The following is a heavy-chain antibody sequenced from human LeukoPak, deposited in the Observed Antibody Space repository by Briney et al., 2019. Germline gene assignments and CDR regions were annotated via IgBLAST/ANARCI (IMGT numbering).Heavy chain of an antibody. V-gene: IGHV1-2*02. D-gene: IGHD7-27*01. J-gene: IGHJ4*02. CDR3: ARFDQDWGTFDY. Sequence: ASVKVSCKASGYTFTGYYMHWVRRARGQGLEGMGWIKPDNGDTNYVQKFQGRVTMTRDTSITTAYMELSLRSDDTAVYYCARFDQDWGTFDYWGQGTVVTVSS. CDR1: GYTFTGYY. CDR2: IKPDNGDT.